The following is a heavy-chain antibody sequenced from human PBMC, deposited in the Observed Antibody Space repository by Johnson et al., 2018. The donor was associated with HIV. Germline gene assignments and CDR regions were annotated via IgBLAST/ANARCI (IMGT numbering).Heavy chain of an antibody. CDR2: ISYDGSNK. J-gene: IGHJ3*02. CDR3: AKDMRQWELLDAFDI. D-gene: IGHD1-26*01. Sequence: QVQLVESGGGVVQPGRSLRLSCAAYGFTFSTYAMHWVRQTPGKGLEWVAIISYDGSNKYYADSVKGRFTISRDNSKKTLYLQMNSLRAEDTAVYYCAKDMRQWELLDAFDILGQGTMVTVSS. V-gene: IGHV3-30*04. CDR1: GFTFSTYA.